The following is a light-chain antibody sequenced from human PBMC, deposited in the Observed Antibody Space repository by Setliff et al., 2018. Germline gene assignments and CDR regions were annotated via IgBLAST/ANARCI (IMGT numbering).Light chain of an antibody. CDR3: GSWDDSLNGRV. CDR1: NSNIGSNS. V-gene: IGLV1-44*01. Sequence: VLTQTPSASGTRAKRVAISCSGSNSNIGSNSVSWFQQLPGTAPNLLIYRDNQRPSGVPDRFSGSRSGTSASLAISGLQSEDEADYYCGSWDDSLNGRVFGGGTKVTV. CDR2: RDN. J-gene: IGLJ2*01.